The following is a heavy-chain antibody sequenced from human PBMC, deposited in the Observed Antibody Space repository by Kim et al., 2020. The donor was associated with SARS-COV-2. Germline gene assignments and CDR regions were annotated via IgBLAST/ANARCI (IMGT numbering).Heavy chain of an antibody. Sequence: GGSLRLSCAASGFTFSSYAMSWVRQAPGKGLEWVSAISGSGGSTYYADSVKGRFTISRDNSKNTLYLQMNSLRAEDTAVYYCATDDGAAGHSTKYYYYGMDVWGQGTTVTVSS. J-gene: IGHJ6*02. CDR3: ATDDGAAGHSTKYYYYGMDV. CDR1: GFTFSSYA. V-gene: IGHV3-23*01. CDR2: ISGSGGST. D-gene: IGHD6-13*01.